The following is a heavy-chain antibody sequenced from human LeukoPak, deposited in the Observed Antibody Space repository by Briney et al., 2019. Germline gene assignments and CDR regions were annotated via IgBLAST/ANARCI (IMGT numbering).Heavy chain of an antibody. CDR2: IIPIFGTA. CDR1: GGTFSSYA. D-gene: IGHD3-22*01. CDR3: ARGLEDYYDSSGPYHDAFNI. Sequence: SVKVSCKASGGTFSSYAISWVRQAPGQGLEWMGGIIPIFGTANYAQKFQGRVTITADESTSTAYMELSSLRSEDTAVYYCARGLEDYYDSSGPYHDAFNIWGQGTMVTVSS. V-gene: IGHV1-69*13. J-gene: IGHJ3*02.